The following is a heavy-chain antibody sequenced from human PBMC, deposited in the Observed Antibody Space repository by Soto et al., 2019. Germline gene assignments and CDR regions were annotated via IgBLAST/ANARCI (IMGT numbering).Heavy chain of an antibody. V-gene: IGHV1-8*01. CDR1: GYTFTSYD. Sequence: ASVQVSCKASGYTFTSYDINWVRQATGQGLERMGWMNPNSGNTGYAQKFQGRVTMTRNTSISTAYMELSSLRSEDTAVYYCARGNSPRYFYYYYYYMDVWGKGTTVTVSS. CDR2: MNPNSGNT. D-gene: IGHD1-1*01. J-gene: IGHJ6*03. CDR3: ARGNSPRYFYYYYYYMDV.